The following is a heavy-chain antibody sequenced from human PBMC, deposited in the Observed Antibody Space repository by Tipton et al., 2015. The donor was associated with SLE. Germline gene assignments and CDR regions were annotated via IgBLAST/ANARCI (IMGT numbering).Heavy chain of an antibody. J-gene: IGHJ5*01. D-gene: IGHD3-10*01. V-gene: IGHV3-30*04. CDR2: TSYDGRNK. CDR1: GFTFSTYA. CDR3: ARDATIPDYYGSGNYRFNWLDS. Sequence: RSLRLSCAASGFTFSTYALHWVRQAPGKGLEWVAVTSYDGRNKFYADSVKGRFTISRDDTKNTLNLQMDSLTTEDTAVYYCARDATIPDYYGSGNYRFNWLDSWGQGTLVTVSS.